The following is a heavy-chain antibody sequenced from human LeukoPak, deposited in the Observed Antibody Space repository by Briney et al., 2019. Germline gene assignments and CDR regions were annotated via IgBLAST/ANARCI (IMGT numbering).Heavy chain of an antibody. D-gene: IGHD2-15*01. V-gene: IGHV4-34*01. CDR1: GGSISSYY. CDR2: INHSGST. J-gene: IGHJ4*02. Sequence: PSETLSLTCTVSGGSISSYYWSWIRQPPGKGLEWIGEINHSGSTNCNPSLKSRVTISVDTSKNQFSLKLSSVTAADTAVYYCARGLGYCSGGSCYGDYWGQGTLVTVSS. CDR3: ARGLGYCSGGSCYGDY.